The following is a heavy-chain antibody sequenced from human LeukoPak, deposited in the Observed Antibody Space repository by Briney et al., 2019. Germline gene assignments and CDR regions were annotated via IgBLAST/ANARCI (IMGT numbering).Heavy chain of an antibody. CDR1: GYTFTSYG. Sequence: GASVKVSCKASGYTFTSYGISWVRQAPGQGLEWMGWISAYNGNTNYAQTLQGRVTMTTETSTSTAYMELRSLRSVDTAVYYCAISAADNYFDYWGQGTLVTVSS. CDR3: AISAADNYFDY. D-gene: IGHD6-13*01. V-gene: IGHV1-18*01. CDR2: ISAYNGNT. J-gene: IGHJ4*02.